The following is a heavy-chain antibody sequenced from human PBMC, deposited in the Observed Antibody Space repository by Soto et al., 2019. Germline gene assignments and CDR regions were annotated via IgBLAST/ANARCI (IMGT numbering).Heavy chain of an antibody. J-gene: IGHJ4*02. V-gene: IGHV3-23*01. CDR1: GFTFSSYA. Sequence: GGSLRLSCAVSGFTFSSYAMSWVRQAPGKGLEWVSAISGSGGSTYYADSVKGRFTISRDNSKNTLYLQMNSLRAEDTAVYYCANDRKQGYSSGWYVLFDYWGQGTLVTVSS. CDR3: ANDRKQGYSSGWYVLFDY. D-gene: IGHD6-19*01. CDR2: ISGSGGST.